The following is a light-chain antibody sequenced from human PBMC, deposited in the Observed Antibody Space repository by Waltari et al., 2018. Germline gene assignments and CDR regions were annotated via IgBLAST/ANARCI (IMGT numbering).Light chain of an antibody. V-gene: IGLV3-9*01. Sequence: SYDLTQPLSVSVALGQTARITGGGNNIGGDNVHWYQQKPGQAPLLVIYRDKNRPSRIPERFSGSNSENTATLTITGAQGADEADYYCQVWDSSTAVFGGGTQLTVL. CDR1: NIGGDN. J-gene: IGLJ7*01. CDR3: QVWDSSTAV. CDR2: RDK.